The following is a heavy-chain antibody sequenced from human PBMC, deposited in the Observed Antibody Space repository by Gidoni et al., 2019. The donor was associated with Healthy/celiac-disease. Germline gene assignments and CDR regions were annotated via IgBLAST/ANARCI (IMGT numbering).Heavy chain of an antibody. CDR3: AKSVNPYSSSWNYYYYGMDV. CDR1: GFTFSRYA. V-gene: IGHV3-23*01. J-gene: IGHJ6*02. CDR2: ISGSGGST. D-gene: IGHD6-13*01. Sequence: EVQLLESGGGLVQPGGSLRLSCAASGFTFSRYARVRVRQAPGKGLEWVSAISGSGGSTYYADSVKGRFTISRDNSKNTLYLQMNSLRAEDTAVYYCAKSVNPYSSSWNYYYYGMDVWGQGTTVTVSS.